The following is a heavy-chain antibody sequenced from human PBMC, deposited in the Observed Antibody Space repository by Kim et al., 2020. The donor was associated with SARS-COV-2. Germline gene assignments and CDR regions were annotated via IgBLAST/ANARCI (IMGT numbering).Heavy chain of an antibody. J-gene: IGHJ1*01. V-gene: IGHV3-33*01. Sequence: GGSLRLSCAASGFTFSSYGMHWVRQAPGKGLEWVAVIWYDGSNKYYADSVKGRFTISRDNSKNTLYLQMNSLRAEDTAVYCCARDHCSGGSCYGHFQHWGQGTLVTVSS. CDR3: ARDHCSGGSCYGHFQH. D-gene: IGHD2-15*01. CDR2: IWYDGSNK. CDR1: GFTFSSYG.